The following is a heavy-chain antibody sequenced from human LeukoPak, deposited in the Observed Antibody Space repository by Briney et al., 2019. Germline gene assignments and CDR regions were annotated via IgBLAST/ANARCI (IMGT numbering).Heavy chain of an antibody. V-gene: IGHV1-69*04. Sequence: SVKVSCKASGGTFSSYAISWVRQAPGQGLEWMGRIIPILGIANYAQKFQGRVTITTDKSTSTAYMELSSLRSEDTAVYYCARDSPTVTTPYFDYWGQGTLVTVSS. J-gene: IGHJ4*02. CDR1: GGTFSSYA. CDR2: IIPILGIA. D-gene: IGHD4-17*01. CDR3: ARDSPTVTTPYFDY.